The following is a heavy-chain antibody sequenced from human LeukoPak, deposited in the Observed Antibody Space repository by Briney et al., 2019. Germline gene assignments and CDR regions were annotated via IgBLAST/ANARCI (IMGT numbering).Heavy chain of an antibody. V-gene: IGHV1-46*01. Sequence: ASVKVSCKASGYSFISFYIHWVLQAPGQGLEWMGVINPSGGSTAYAQQFQGRVTMTRDTSTSTVYMELSSLRSEDTAVYYCARHSLIGTTPFDYWGQGTLVTVPS. J-gene: IGHJ4*02. CDR3: ARHSLIGTTPFDY. CDR2: INPSGGST. D-gene: IGHD1-20*01. CDR1: GYSFISFY.